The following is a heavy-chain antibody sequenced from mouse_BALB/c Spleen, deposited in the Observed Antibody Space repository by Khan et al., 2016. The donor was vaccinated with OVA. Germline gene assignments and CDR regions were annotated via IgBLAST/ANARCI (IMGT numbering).Heavy chain of an antibody. CDR3: ARLEDI. J-gene: IGHJ2*01. CDR1: GFSLTSYG. CDR2: IWAGGST. V-gene: IGHV2-9*02. Sequence: QVQLKQSGPGLVAPSQSLSITCTVSGFSLTSYGVHWVRQPPGKGLEWLGVIWAGGSTNYNSALISRLSISNNNYNSPVFLKMNSLQSDDTAMYYCARLEDIWGQGTTLTVSS. D-gene: IGHD1-3*01.